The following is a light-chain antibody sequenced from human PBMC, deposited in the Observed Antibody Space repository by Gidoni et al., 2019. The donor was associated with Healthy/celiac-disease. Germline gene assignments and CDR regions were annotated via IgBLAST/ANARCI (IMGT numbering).Light chain of an antibody. V-gene: IGKV3-11*01. CDR1: QSVTSY. J-gene: IGKJ1*01. CDR3: QQRSNWPPWT. CDR2: DAS. Sequence: EMVLTQSPATLSLSPGERATLSCRASQSVTSYLTWYQQKPGQAPRLLIYDASNRATGIPARFSGSVSGTDFTLTISSLEPEDFAVYYCQQRSNWPPWTFGQGTKVEIK.